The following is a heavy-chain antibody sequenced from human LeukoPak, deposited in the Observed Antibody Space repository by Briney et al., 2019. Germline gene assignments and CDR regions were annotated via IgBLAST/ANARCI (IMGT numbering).Heavy chain of an antibody. CDR1: GGSISSGAY. Sequence: SETLSLTCAVSGGSISSGAYWGWVRQPPGKGLEWIGTIYHSGSTYYNPSLKSRVTISIDTSKNQFSLKLSSVTAADTAVYYCANSWYYLDSSGLPKSDAFDRRGQGTLVTVSS. J-gene: IGHJ3*01. V-gene: IGHV4-38-2*01. D-gene: IGHD3-22*01. CDR2: IYHSGST. CDR3: ANSWYYLDSSGLPKSDAFDR.